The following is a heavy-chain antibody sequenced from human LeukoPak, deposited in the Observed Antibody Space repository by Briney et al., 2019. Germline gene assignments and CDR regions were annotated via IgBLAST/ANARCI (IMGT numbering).Heavy chain of an antibody. V-gene: IGHV4-34*01. CDR1: GGPFSNYY. CDR3: ARGYLYSDSGGPLDF. CDR2: ISHRGNT. J-gene: IGHJ4*02. D-gene: IGHD3-22*01. Sequence: SETLSLTCAVYGGPFSNYYWTWIRQPPGKGLEWIGEISHRGNTNFNPSLKSRVTISVDTSKNQVSLKLSSVTAADTAVYYCARGYLYSDSGGPLDFWGQGTLVTVSS.